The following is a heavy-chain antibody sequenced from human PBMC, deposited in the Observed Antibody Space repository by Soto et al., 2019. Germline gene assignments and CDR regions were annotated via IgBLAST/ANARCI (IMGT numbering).Heavy chain of an antibody. CDR1: GGSISSGGYY. CDR3: ARGVAPMVYAIRGAWFDP. Sequence: PSETLSLTCTVSGGSISSGGYYWSWIRHHPGKGLEWIGYIYYSGSTYYNPSLKSRVTISVDTSKNQFSLKLSSVTAADTAVYYCARGVAPMVYAIRGAWFDPWGQGTLVTVSS. CDR2: IYYSGST. D-gene: IGHD2-8*01. J-gene: IGHJ5*02. V-gene: IGHV4-31*03.